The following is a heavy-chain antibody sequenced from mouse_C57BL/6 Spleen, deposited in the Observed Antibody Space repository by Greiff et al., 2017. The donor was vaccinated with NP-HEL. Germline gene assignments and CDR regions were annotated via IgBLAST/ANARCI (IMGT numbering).Heavy chain of an antibody. CDR3: TPTTVVANYFDY. V-gene: IGHV6-3*01. CDR2: IRLKSDNYAT. J-gene: IGHJ2*01. D-gene: IGHD1-1*01. Sequence: EVQVVESGGGLVQPGGSMKLSCVASGFTFSNYWMNWVRQSPEKGLEWVAQIRLKSDNYATHYAESVKGRFTISRDDSKSSVYLQMNNLRAEDTGIYYCTPTTVVANYFDYWGQGTTLTVSS. CDR1: GFTFSNYW.